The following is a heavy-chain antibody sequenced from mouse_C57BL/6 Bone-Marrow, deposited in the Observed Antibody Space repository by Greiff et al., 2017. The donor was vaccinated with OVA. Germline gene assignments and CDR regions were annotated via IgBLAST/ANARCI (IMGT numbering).Heavy chain of an antibody. Sequence: EVMLVESGGGLVQPGGSLKLSCAASGFTFSDYYMYWVRQTPEKRLEWVAYISNGGGSTYYPYTVKGRFTISRDNAKNTLYLQMSRLKSEDTAMYYCAGIDYYGSSYWGQGTTLTVSS. CDR2: ISNGGGST. D-gene: IGHD1-1*01. J-gene: IGHJ2*01. V-gene: IGHV5-12*01. CDR3: AGIDYYGSSY. CDR1: GFTFSDYY.